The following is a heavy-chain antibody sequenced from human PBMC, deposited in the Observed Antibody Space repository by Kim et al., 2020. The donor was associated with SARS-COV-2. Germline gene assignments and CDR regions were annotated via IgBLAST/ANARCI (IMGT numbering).Heavy chain of an antibody. J-gene: IGHJ4*02. Sequence: SDTLSLTCAVYGGSISGYYWSWIRQPPGKGLELIGEINHSVSTNYNPSLKSRVTISVDTSTNQFSLKLSSVTAADTDVYYCARGRLRYFDWLAGYYFDYWGQGTLVTVSS. CDR1: GGSISGYY. V-gene: IGHV4-34*01. CDR3: ARGRLRYFDWLAGYYFDY. D-gene: IGHD3-9*01. CDR2: INHSVST.